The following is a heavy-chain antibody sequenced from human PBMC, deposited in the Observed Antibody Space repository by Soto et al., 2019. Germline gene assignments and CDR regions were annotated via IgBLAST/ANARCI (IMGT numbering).Heavy chain of an antibody. V-gene: IGHV3-11*01. CDR1: GFTFSDYY. CDR3: AHNPSRLAGSVCTSTSCSPLFQH. Sequence: VQLVESGGGLVKPGGSLRLSCAASGFTFSDYYMSWIRQAPGKGLEWISYISSSGGTIYYADSVKGRFTISRDNAKNSLFLQMNSLRAEDTAVYYCAHNPSRLAGSVCTSTSCSPLFQHWGQGTLVTVSS. CDR2: ISSSGGTI. J-gene: IGHJ1*01. D-gene: IGHD2-2*01.